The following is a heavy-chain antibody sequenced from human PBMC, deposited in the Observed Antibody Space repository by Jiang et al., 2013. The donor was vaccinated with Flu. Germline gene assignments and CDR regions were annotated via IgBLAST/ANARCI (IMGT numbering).Heavy chain of an antibody. CDR2: ISFDGGIK. D-gene: IGHD3-10*01. V-gene: IGHV3-30-3*01. Sequence: QLVESGGGVVQPGRSLRLSCAASGFSINSGSMHWVRQAPGKGLEWLAVISFDGGIKYYSDSAKGRFTISRDNSQNTLYLQMNSLRPEDTAVYFCARDGGILVRGNEDYFDFWGQGTLVTVSS. J-gene: IGHJ4*02. CDR3: ARDGGILVRGNEDYFDF. CDR1: GFSINSGS.